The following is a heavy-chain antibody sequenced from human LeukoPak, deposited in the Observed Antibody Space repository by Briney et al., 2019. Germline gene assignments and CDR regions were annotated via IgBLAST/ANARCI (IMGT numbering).Heavy chain of an antibody. Sequence: ASVKVSCKASGYTFISYYMHWVRQAPGQGLEWMGIINPSGGSTNYAQKFQGRVTMTWDTSTSTVYMELSSLRSEDTAVYYCARAEVIVGTTGFDYWGQGTLVTVSS. CDR1: GYTFISYY. V-gene: IGHV1-46*01. D-gene: IGHD1-26*01. J-gene: IGHJ4*02. CDR3: ARAEVIVGTTGFDY. CDR2: INPSGGST.